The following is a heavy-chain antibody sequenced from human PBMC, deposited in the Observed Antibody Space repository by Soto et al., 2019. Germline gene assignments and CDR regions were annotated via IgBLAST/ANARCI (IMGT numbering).Heavy chain of an antibody. CDR1: GGSISSSSYY. CDR3: ARLRTVLRFLEWLFHAYYYYGMDV. CDR2: IYYSGST. J-gene: IGHJ6*02. Sequence: SETLSLTCTVSGGSISSSSYYWGWIRQPPGKGLEWIGSIYYSGSTYYNPSLKSRVTISVDTSKNQFSLKLSSVTAADTAVYHCARLRTVLRFLEWLFHAYYYYGMDVWGQGTTVTVSS. D-gene: IGHD3-3*01. V-gene: IGHV4-39*01.